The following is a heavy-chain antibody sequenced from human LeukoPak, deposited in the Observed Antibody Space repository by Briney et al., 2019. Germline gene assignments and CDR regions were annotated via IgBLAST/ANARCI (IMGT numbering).Heavy chain of an antibody. J-gene: IGHJ4*02. CDR1: EYTFTGYY. Sequence: ASVKVSCKASEYTFTGYYMHWVRQPPAQGLEWMGWINPNSGGTNYAQKFQGRVTMTRDTSISTAYMELSRLRSDDTGVNYCARPPKLFPRPFDYWGQGTLVTVSS. CDR3: ARPPKLFPRPFDY. V-gene: IGHV1-2*02. CDR2: INPNSGGT. D-gene: IGHD2-21*01.